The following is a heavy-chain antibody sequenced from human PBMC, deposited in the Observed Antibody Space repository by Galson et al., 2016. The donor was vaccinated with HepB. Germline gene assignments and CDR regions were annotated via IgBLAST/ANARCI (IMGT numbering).Heavy chain of an antibody. CDR2: IGTTGDT. D-gene: IGHD7-27*01. V-gene: IGHV3-13*01. CDR1: GFTFSSHD. CDR3: ARDYSYSSNWPGY. Sequence: SLRLSCAASGFTFSSHDVHWVRQATGKGLEWVSGIGTTGDTYYPDAVKGRFTISRDTSRVYLQMSSLTPADTGLYYCARDYSYSSNWPGYWGQGTLVIVSS. J-gene: IGHJ4*02.